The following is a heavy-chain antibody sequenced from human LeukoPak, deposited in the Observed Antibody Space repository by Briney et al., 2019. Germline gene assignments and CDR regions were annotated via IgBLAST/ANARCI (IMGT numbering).Heavy chain of an antibody. CDR1: GFTFSSYG. J-gene: IGHJ6*03. CDR2: ISYDGNNK. V-gene: IGHV3-30*03. CDR3: ARDLWNYDPYYMDV. D-gene: IGHD1-1*01. Sequence: GGSLRLSCAASGFTFSSYGMHWVRQAPGKGLEWVAVISYDGNNKYYADSVKGRFTISRDNSKNTLYLQMNSLRAEDTAVYYCARDLWNYDPYYMDVWGKGTTVTVSS.